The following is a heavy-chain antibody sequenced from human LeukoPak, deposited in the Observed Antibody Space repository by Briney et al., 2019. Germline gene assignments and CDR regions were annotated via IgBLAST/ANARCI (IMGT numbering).Heavy chain of an antibody. Sequence: ASVKVSCKASGYTFTSDGISWVRQAPGQGLEWMGWISSYNGNTKYAEKLQGRVTMTTDTSTSTAYMELRSLRSDDTAVYYCARVQLERSGEPFDYWGQGTLVTVSS. CDR3: ARVQLERSGEPFDY. D-gene: IGHD1-1*01. V-gene: IGHV1-18*01. J-gene: IGHJ4*02. CDR2: ISSYNGNT. CDR1: GYTFTSDG.